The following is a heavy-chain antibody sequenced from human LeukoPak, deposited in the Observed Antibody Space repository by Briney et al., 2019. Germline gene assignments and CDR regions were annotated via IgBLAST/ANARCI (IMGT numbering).Heavy chain of an antibody. CDR2: IYHSGST. D-gene: IGHD4-17*01. CDR3: ARRSGGDTTFDY. Sequence: PSETLSLTCTVSGYSISSGYYWGWIRQPPGKGLEWIGSIYHSGSTYYNPSLKSRVTISVDTSKNQFSLKLSSVTAADTAVYYCARRSGGDTTFDYWGQGTLVTVSS. J-gene: IGHJ4*02. V-gene: IGHV4-38-2*02. CDR1: GYSISSGYY.